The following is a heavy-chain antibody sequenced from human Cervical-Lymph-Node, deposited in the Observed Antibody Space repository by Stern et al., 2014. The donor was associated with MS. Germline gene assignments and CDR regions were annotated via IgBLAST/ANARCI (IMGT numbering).Heavy chain of an antibody. V-gene: IGHV4-31*03. CDR2: IYNSGTT. D-gene: IGHD1-26*01. Sequence: QVQLQESGPGLVKPSQTLSLTCTVSGDSITSGGHYWSRIRQHPGKGLEWIGYIYNSGTTLYNPSLKGRVTISLDTSKNQFSLQLSSVTAADTAIYYCASRWSGTYYGQNWFDPWGQGILVTVST. CDR1: GDSITSGGHY. CDR3: ASRWSGTYYGQNWFDP. J-gene: IGHJ5*02.